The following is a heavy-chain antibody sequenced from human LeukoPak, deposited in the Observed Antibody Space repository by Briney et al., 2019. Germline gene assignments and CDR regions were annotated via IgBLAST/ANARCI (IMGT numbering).Heavy chain of an antibody. D-gene: IGHD1-14*01. J-gene: IGHJ4*02. CDR2: ISGTGRDT. Sequence: GGSLRLSCAASGFTFSSYSMNWVRQAPGKGLEWVSSISGTGRDTYYTDSLKGRFTVSRDNDKNSLYLQMNSLRAEDTAVYYCARDVYRIFDYWGLGTLVTVSS. CDR3: ARDVYRIFDY. V-gene: IGHV3-21*01. CDR1: GFTFSSYS.